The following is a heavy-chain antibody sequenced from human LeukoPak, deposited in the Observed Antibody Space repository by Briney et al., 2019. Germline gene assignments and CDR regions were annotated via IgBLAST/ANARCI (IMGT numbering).Heavy chain of an antibody. CDR2: VYYSGST. CDR1: GGSVSSGNYY. J-gene: IGHJ4*02. Sequence: SETLSLTRTVSGGSVSSGNYYWSWIRQPPGKGLEWIGYVYYSGSTKYNPSLKSRVTISGDTSKNQFCLKVSSVTAADTAVYYCAASYISGFPEIDYWGQGTLVTVSS. V-gene: IGHV4-61*01. D-gene: IGHD6-19*01. CDR3: AASYISGFPEIDY.